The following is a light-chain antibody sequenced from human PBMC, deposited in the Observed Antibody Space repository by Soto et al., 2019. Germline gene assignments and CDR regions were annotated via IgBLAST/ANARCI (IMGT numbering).Light chain of an antibody. Sequence: DIQMTQSPSSLSASVGDRVTITCRASQSISSYLNWYQQKPGKAPKLLIYAASSLQSGVPSRFSGSVSGTDCTLTISSLQPEDFGTYYCQQSYSTPRTVGQGTKVEIK. CDR1: QSISSY. CDR3: QQSYSTPRT. CDR2: AAS. V-gene: IGKV1-39*01. J-gene: IGKJ1*01.